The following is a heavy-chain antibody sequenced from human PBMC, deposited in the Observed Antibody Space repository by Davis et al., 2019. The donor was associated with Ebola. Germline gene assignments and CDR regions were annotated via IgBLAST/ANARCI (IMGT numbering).Heavy chain of an antibody. V-gene: IGHV1-3*01. Sequence: ASVKVSCKASGYTFTTYAIYWVRQAPGQRLEWMGWINAGNGYTKDSQKFQGRVTITRDTSASTAYMELSSLRSEDTAVYYCARGPRPDNGDYVGGFDFWGQGTLVTVSS. CDR2: INAGNGYT. J-gene: IGHJ4*02. CDR1: GYTFTTYA. D-gene: IGHD4-17*01. CDR3: ARGPRPDNGDYVGGFDF.